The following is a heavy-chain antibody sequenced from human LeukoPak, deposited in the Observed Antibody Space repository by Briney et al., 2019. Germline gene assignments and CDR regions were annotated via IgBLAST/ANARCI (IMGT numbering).Heavy chain of an antibody. V-gene: IGHV3-30*19. CDR1: GFTFSSYG. CDR2: ISYDGSYK. J-gene: IGHJ4*02. Sequence: GGSLRLSCAASGFTFSSYGMHWVRQAPGKGLEWVSVISYDGSYKYYADSVKGRFTISRDNSKNTLYLQMNSLRPEDTAVYYCARDLHCSGGSCYSGLHYWGQGTLVTVSS. CDR3: ARDLHCSGGSCYSGLHY. D-gene: IGHD2-15*01.